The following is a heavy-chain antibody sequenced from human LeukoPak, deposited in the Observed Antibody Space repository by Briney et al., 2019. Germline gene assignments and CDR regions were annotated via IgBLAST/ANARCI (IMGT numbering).Heavy chain of an antibody. CDR2: IYPGDSDT. CDR1: GYSFTSYW. J-gene: IGHJ4*02. CDR3: ARTSGDNDGNALYFDY. D-gene: IGHD4-23*01. V-gene: IGHV5-51*01. Sequence: GESLNISCKGSGYSFTSYWIGWVRPMPGKGLEWMGFIYPGDSDTRYSPSFQGQVTFSADKSISTAYLQWSSLKASDTALYYCARTSGDNDGNALYFDYWGQGTLVTVSS.